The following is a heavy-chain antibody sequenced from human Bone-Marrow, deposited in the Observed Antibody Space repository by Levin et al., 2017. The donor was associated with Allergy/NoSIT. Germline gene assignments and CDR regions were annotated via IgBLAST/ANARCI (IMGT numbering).Heavy chain of an antibody. D-gene: IGHD3-10*01. V-gene: IGHV5-51*01. CDR3: ARDWGQFGMPRNWLDP. CDR1: GYNFTDYW. CDR2: VFPSDSDT. J-gene: IGHJ5*02. Sequence: PGESLKISCKGSGYNFTDYWIGWVRQMPGKGLEWMGTVFPSDSDTTYSPSFQGQVTISVDKSINTAFLQWRSLKASDTAIYYCARDWGQFGMPRNWLDPWGQGTLVTVSS.